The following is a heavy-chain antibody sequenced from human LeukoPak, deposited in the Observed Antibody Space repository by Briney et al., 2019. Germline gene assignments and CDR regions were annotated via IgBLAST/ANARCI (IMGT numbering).Heavy chain of an antibody. Sequence: SETLSLTCAVYGGSFSGYYWSWIRQPPGMGLEWIGEINHSGSTNYNPSLKSRVTISVDTSKNQFSLKLSSVTAADTAVYYCARVGADGSGFLFDYWGQGTLVTVSS. V-gene: IGHV4-34*01. CDR3: ARVGADGSGFLFDY. CDR2: INHSGST. D-gene: IGHD3-10*01. CDR1: GGSFSGYY. J-gene: IGHJ4*02.